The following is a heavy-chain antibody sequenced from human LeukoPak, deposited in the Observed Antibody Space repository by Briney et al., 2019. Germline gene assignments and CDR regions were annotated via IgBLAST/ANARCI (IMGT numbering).Heavy chain of an antibody. V-gene: IGHV1-69*13. CDR3: ARGRGDCSSGVCYTAYFYYGMDV. D-gene: IGHD2-8*01. Sequence: ASVKVSCKASGGTFSSYAISWVRQAPGQGLEWMGGIIPIFGTANYAQKFQGRVTITADESTSTAYMELSSLRSEDTAVYYCARGRGDCSSGVCYTAYFYYGMDVWGQGTTVTVSS. CDR1: GGTFSSYA. J-gene: IGHJ6*02. CDR2: IIPIFGTA.